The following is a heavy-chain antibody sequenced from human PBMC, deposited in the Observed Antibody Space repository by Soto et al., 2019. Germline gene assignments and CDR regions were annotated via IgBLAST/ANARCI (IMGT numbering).Heavy chain of an antibody. J-gene: IGHJ4*02. CDR3: VHDSTGWYGFDY. V-gene: IGHV2-5*02. CDR1: GFSPSTSGVG. Sequence: QITLKESGPPLVKPTQPLTLTCTFSGFSPSTSGVGVGWIRHPQGKALEWLALVYWDDDKRYSPSLKSRLTITKDTLKNQVVLTMTNMDPADTATYYCVHDSTGWYGFDYWGQGTLVTVSS. CDR2: VYWDDDK. D-gene: IGHD6-19*01.